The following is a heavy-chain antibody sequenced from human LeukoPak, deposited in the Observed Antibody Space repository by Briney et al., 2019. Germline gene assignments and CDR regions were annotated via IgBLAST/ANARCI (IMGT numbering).Heavy chain of an antibody. J-gene: IGHJ4*02. CDR1: GFTFSSYA. CDR2: ISGSGGST. V-gene: IGHV3-23*01. Sequence: GGSLRLSCAASGFTFSSYAMSWVRQAPGKGLEWVSAISGSGGSTYYADSVQGRFTISRDNSQNTLYLQMNSLRAEDTAVYYCAKLRVDFWSGYRGSFDYWGQGTLVTVSS. D-gene: IGHD3-3*01. CDR3: AKLRVDFWSGYRGSFDY.